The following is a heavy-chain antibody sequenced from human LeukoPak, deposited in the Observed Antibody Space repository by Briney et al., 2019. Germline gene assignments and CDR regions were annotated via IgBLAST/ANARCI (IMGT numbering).Heavy chain of an antibody. D-gene: IGHD3-22*01. V-gene: IGHV4-39*01. CDR3: ARHRADYYDSSGYGVVDY. Sequence: SETLSLTCTVSGGSISSSSYYWGWNRQPPGKGLEWIGSIYYSGSTYYNPSLKSRVTISVDTSKNQFSLKLSSVTAADTAVYYCARHRADYYDSSGYGVVDYWGQGTLVTVSS. CDR2: IYYSGST. J-gene: IGHJ4*02. CDR1: GGSISSSSYY.